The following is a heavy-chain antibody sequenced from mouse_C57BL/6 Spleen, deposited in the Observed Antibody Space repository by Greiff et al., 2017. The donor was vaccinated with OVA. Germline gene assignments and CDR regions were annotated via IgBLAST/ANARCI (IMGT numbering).Heavy chain of an antibody. CDR1: GYTFTSYW. D-gene: IGHD2-2*01. Sequence: QVQLKQPGAELVRPGSSVKLSCKASGYTFTSYWMHWVKQRPIQGLEWIGNIDPSDSETHYNQKFKDKATLTVDKSSSTAYMQRSSRTSEDSAVYYCARGDGYDWGQGTLVTVSA. V-gene: IGHV1-52*01. J-gene: IGHJ3*01. CDR3: ARGDGYD. CDR2: IDPSDSET.